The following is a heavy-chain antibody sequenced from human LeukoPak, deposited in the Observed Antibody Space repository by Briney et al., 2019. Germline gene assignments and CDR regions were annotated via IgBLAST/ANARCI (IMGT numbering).Heavy chain of an antibody. CDR3: ARATYTYGGKGSAFDY. J-gene: IGHJ4*02. Sequence: PSETLSLTCTVSGGSISSYYWSWIRQPAGKGLEWIGRIYTSGSTNYNPSLKSRVTVSVDTSKNQFSLKLSSVTAADTAVYYCARATYTYGGKGSAFDYWGQGTLVTGSS. V-gene: IGHV4-4*07. D-gene: IGHD4-23*01. CDR2: IYTSGST. CDR1: GGSISSYY.